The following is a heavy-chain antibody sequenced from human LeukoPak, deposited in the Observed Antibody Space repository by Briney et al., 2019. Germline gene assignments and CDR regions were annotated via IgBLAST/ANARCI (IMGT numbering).Heavy chain of an antibody. V-gene: IGHV1-2*02. CDR1: GYTFTGYY. CDR2: INPNSGGT. Sequence: ASVKVSCKASGYTFTGYYMHWVRQAPGQGLEWMGWINPNSGGTNYAQKLQGRVTMTTDTSTSTAYMELRSLRSDDTAVYYCARSGVVSRFWFDPWGQGTLVTVSS. CDR3: ARSGVVSRFWFDP. J-gene: IGHJ5*02. D-gene: IGHD2/OR15-2a*01.